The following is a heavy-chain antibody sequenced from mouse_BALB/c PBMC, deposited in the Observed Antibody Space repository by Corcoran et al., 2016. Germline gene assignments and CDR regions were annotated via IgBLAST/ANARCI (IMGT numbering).Heavy chain of an antibody. D-gene: IGHD1-1*01. CDR1: GYTFTNYG. V-gene: IGHV9-3-1*01. Sequence: QIQLVQYGPELKKPGETVKISCKASGYTFTNYGMNWVKQAPGKGLKWMGWINTYTGEPTYADDFKGRFAFSLETSASTAYLQINNLKNEDTATYFCARGFAIYYYGSSYAMDYWGQGTSVTVSS. CDR2: INTYTGEP. J-gene: IGHJ4*01. CDR3: ARGFAIYYYGSSYAMDY.